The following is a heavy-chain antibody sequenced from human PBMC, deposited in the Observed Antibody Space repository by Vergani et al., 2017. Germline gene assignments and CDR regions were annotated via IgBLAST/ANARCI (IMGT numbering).Heavy chain of an antibody. J-gene: IGHJ6*03. CDR3: AKAGIVVPAAITGIRAYYYYYMDV. CDR1: GFTFSSYA. V-gene: IGHV3-23*01. CDR2: ISGSGGST. D-gene: IGHD2-2*01. Sequence: EVQLLESGGGLVQPGGSLRLSCAASGFTFSSYAMSWVRQAPGKGLEWVSAISGSGGSTYSADSVKGRFTISRDNSKNTLYLQMNSLRAEDTAVYYCAKAGIVVPAAITGIRAYYYYYMDVWGKGTTVTVSS.